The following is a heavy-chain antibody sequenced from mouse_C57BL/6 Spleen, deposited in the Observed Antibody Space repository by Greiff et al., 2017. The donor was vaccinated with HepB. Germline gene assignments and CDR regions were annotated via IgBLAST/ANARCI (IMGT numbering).Heavy chain of an antibody. CDR3: ARSDYYGSSYGRDY. J-gene: IGHJ2*01. Sequence: QVQLQQPGAELVKPGASVKLSCKASGYTFTSYWMHWVKQRPGQGLEWIGMIHPNSGSTNYNEKFKSKATLTVDKSSSTAYMQLISLTSEDSAVYYCARSDYYGSSYGRDYWGQGTTLTVSS. V-gene: IGHV1-64*01. D-gene: IGHD1-1*01. CDR2: IHPNSGST. CDR1: GYTFTSYW.